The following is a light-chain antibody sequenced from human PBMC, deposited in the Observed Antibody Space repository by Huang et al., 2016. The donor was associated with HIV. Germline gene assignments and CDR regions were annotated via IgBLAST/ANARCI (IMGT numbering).Light chain of an antibody. J-gene: IGKJ4*01. Sequence: ETLMTQFPATLSVSPGERATLSCRASQNVRNTLAWYQQKPGQAPRLLFYEASSRATGVPGRCSASGSGIDVTLTISSLQSEDFAVYYCQQFNNWPPAFGGGTTVEIK. CDR1: QNVRNT. CDR2: EAS. CDR3: QQFNNWPPA. V-gene: IGKV3-15*01.